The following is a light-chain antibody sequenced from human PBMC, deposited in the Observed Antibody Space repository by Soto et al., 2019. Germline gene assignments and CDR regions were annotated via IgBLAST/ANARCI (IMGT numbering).Light chain of an antibody. J-gene: IGKJ1*01. CDR2: GAS. CDR3: QQYATSPGT. Sequence: EIVLTQSPDTLSLSPGERATLSCRASQSISSTQLLWYQQRPGQAPSLLIFGASSRATGIPDRFSGSGSGTDFTLTISGLEPEDFAVYYCQQYATSPGTFGQGTKVAIK. CDR1: QSISSTQ. V-gene: IGKV3-20*01.